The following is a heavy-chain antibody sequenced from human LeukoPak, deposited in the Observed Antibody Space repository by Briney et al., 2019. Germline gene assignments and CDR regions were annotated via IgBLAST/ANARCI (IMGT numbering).Heavy chain of an antibody. D-gene: IGHD1-26*01. CDR2: ISYSGST. CDR3: ARGSRRLADFHY. J-gene: IGHJ4*02. Sequence: SGTLSLTCSVSGDSISTSDYYWGWIRQPPGKGLGWIGTISYSGSTYYNPSLQSRVTISVDTSKNQFSLELSSVTAADTAVYYCARGSRRLADFHYWGQGTLVTVSS. CDR1: GDSISTSDYY. V-gene: IGHV4-39*01.